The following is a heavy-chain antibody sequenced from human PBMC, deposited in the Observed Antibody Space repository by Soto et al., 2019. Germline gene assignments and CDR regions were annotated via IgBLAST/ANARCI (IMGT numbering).Heavy chain of an antibody. V-gene: IGHV1-2*04. CDR2: INPNSGGT. D-gene: IGHD3-22*01. Sequence: GASVKVSCKASGYTFTGYYMHWVRQAPGQGLEWMGWINPNSGGTNYAQKFQGWVTMTRDTSISTAYMELSRLRSDDTAVYYCARDAIYYDSSGSLDYWGQGTRVTVSA. CDR1: GYTFTGYY. CDR3: ARDAIYYDSSGSLDY. J-gene: IGHJ4*02.